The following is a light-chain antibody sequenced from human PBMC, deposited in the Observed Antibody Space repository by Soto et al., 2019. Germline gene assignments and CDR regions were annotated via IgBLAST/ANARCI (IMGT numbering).Light chain of an antibody. CDR2: DVD. CDR3: CSYSGSSTIVV. J-gene: IGLJ2*01. CDR1: SSDVGGYNF. V-gene: IGLV2-14*03. Sequence: ALTQPASVSGSPGQSITISCTGTSSDVGGYNFVSWYQQHPGKAPRLMIFDVDNRPSGVSTRFSGSKSGNTASLTISGLQAEDEADYYCCSYSGSSTIVVFGGGTKVTVL.